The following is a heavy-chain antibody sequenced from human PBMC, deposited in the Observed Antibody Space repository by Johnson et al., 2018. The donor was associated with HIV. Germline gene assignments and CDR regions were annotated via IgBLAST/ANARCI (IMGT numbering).Heavy chain of an antibody. CDR2: ISGSGGST. CDR3: AKGRSPRIQLRTWAFDI. D-gene: IGHD5-18*01. V-gene: IGHV3-23*04. CDR1: GFTFDDYG. J-gene: IGHJ3*02. Sequence: VQLVESGGGVVRPGGSLRVSCAASGFTFDDYGMSWVRQAPGKGLEWVSAISGSGGSTYYADSVKGRFTISRDNSKNTLYLQMNSLGAGDTAVYYCAKGRSPRIQLRTWAFDIWGKWTMVTVSS.